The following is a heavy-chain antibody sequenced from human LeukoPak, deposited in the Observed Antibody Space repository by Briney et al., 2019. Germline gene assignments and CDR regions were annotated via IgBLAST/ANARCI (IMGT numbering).Heavy chain of an antibody. CDR1: GFTVSSNY. V-gene: IGHV3-53*01. CDR3: AKGNSYGYSNFDY. J-gene: IGHJ4*02. D-gene: IGHD5-18*01. Sequence: GGSLRLSCAASGFTVSSNYMSWVRQAPGKGLEWVSVIYSGGSTYYADSVKGRFTISRHNSKNTLYLQMNSLRAEDTAVYYCAKGNSYGYSNFDYWGQGTLVTVSS. CDR2: IYSGGST.